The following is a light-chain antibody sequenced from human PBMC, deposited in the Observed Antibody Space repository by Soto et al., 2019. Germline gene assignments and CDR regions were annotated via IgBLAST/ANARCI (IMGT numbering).Light chain of an antibody. CDR2: DVT. J-gene: IGLJ2*01. CDR1: SSDVGGYNY. V-gene: IGLV2-14*01. Sequence: QSALTQPASVSGSPGQSISISCTGTSSDVGGYNYVSWYQQHPGKAPKLMIYDVTNRPSGISSRFSGSKSGNTASLTISGLRAEDEADYYCSSYTRSSTVVFGGGTKLTVL. CDR3: SSYTRSSTVV.